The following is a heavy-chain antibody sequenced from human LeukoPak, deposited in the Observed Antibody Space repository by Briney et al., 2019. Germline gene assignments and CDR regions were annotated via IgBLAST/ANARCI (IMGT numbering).Heavy chain of an antibody. Sequence: LGGSLRLSCAASEFPFNGHWMSWARQAPGKGLECVANINQDGSEKYYVDSVRGRFTISRDNAKNSLYLQMNSLRAEDTAVYYCARLGRWTQLWSYGIWGRGTLVTVSS. CDR3: ARLGRWTQLWSYGI. J-gene: IGHJ4*02. CDR2: INQDGSEK. CDR1: EFPFNGHW. V-gene: IGHV3-7*01. D-gene: IGHD5-18*01.